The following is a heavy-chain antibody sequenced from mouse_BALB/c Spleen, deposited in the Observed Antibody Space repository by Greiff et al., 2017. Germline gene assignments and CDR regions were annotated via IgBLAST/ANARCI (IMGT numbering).Heavy chain of an antibody. CDR2: ISSGGSYT. V-gene: IGHV5-9-4*01. Sequence: EVKLMESGGGLVKPGGSLKLSCAASGFTFSSYAMSWVRQSPEKRLEWVAEISSGGSYTYYPDTVTGRFTISRDNAKNTLYLEMSSLRSEDTAMYYCAKYGYDGAWFAYWGQGTLVTVSA. D-gene: IGHD2-2*01. J-gene: IGHJ3*01. CDR3: AKYGYDGAWFAY. CDR1: GFTFSSYA.